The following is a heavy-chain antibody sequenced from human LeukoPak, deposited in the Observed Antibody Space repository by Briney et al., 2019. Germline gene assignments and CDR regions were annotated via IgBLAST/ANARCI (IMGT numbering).Heavy chain of an antibody. CDR1: GFTFSNYA. V-gene: IGHV3-30-3*01. CDR3: ARAQVWFGEPWFDY. Sequence: GRSLRLSCAASGFTFSNYAMHWVRRAPGKGLEWVAVISYDGSNKYYADSVKGRFTISRDNSKNTLYLQMSSLRPDDTAVYYCARAQVWFGEPWFDYWGQGALVTVSS. D-gene: IGHD3-10*01. CDR2: ISYDGSNK. J-gene: IGHJ4*02.